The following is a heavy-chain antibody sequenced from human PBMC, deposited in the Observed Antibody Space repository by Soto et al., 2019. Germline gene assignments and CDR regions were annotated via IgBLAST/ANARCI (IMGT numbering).Heavy chain of an antibody. V-gene: IGHV1-46*01. J-gene: IGHJ5*02. Sequence: SVQVSCKAPSASYSGYYVSWVLQEPGQGLDWMGIINPNGGSTRYAQKFQGRVTFTRDTPASTVYMELRSLRSDDTAFYYCARSSGGVFGIIIEGSNWFGPWGQGTLVTVSS. CDR1: SASYSGYY. CDR2: INPNGGST. CDR3: ARSSGGVFGIIIEGSNWFGP. D-gene: IGHD1-26*01.